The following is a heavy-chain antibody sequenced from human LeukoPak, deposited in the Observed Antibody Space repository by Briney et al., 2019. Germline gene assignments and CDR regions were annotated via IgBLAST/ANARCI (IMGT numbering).Heavy chain of an antibody. V-gene: IGHV3-30*02. J-gene: IGHJ4*02. Sequence: GGSLRLSCAASEFTFNSYGMHWVRQAPGKGLEWVAFIRYDGSNKYYAGSVKGRFTISRDNSKHTLYLQMNSLRAEDTAVYYCAKGTKDYYGSGSFYLSRDHFISRWGQGTLVTVSS. CDR1: EFTFNSYG. D-gene: IGHD3-10*01. CDR3: AKGTKDYYGSGSFYLSRDHFISR. CDR2: IRYDGSNK.